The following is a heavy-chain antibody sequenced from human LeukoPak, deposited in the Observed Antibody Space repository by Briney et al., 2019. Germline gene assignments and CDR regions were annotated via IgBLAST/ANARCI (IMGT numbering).Heavy chain of an antibody. Sequence: GGSLRLSCAASGFTFSKHWMSWVRQAPGKGLEWVANIKQDGSEKHYVDSVKGRFTISRDNAKNSLYLQMNSLRAEDTAVYYCAGHGGTGYSSSWYFCWGQGTLVTVSS. CDR3: AGHGGTGYSSSWYFC. CDR1: GFTFSKHW. D-gene: IGHD6-13*01. V-gene: IGHV3-7*02. CDR2: IKQDGSEK. J-gene: IGHJ4*02.